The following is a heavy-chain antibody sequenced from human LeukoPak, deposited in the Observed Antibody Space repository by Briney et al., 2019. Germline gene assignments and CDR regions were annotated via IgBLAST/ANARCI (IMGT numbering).Heavy chain of an antibody. CDR2: IRSSESTI. D-gene: IGHD6-19*01. CDR1: GFTFSSYE. Sequence: GGSLRLSCAASGFTFSSYEMNWVRQAPGQGLEWVSYIRSSESTIYYADSVKGRFTISRDNAKNSLYLQMNSLRVEDTAVYYCARDRGRVAGEYFDYWGQGTLVTVSS. V-gene: IGHV3-48*03. CDR3: ARDRGRVAGEYFDY. J-gene: IGHJ4*02.